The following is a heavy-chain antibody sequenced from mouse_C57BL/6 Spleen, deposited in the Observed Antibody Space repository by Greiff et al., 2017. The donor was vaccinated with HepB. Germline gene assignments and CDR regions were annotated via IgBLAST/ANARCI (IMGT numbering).Heavy chain of an antibody. D-gene: IGHD2-5*01. CDR3: TRNYYSNFWFAY. Sequence: EVMLVESGEGLVKPGGSLKLSCAASGFTFSSYALSWVRQTPEKRLEWVAYISSGGDYIYYVDTVKGRFTISRDNARNNLYLQLSSLKSEDTAMYYCTRNYYSNFWFAYWGQGTLVTVSA. J-gene: IGHJ3*01. CDR2: ISSGGDYI. CDR1: GFTFSSYA. V-gene: IGHV5-9-1*02.